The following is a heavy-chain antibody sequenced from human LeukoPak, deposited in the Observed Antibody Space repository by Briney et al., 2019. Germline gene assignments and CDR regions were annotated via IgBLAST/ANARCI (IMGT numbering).Heavy chain of an antibody. CDR3: ARVGYSYGHYYFDY. CDR2: IIPIFGTA. D-gene: IGHD5-18*01. V-gene: IGHV1-69*13. Sequence: SVKLSSKASQGPFPIYAITWVRQAPGQGLQRMEGIIPIFGTANYAQKFQGRVTITADESTSTAYMELSSLRSEDTAVYYCARVGYSYGHYYFDYWGQGTLVTVSS. J-gene: IGHJ4*02. CDR1: QGPFPIYA.